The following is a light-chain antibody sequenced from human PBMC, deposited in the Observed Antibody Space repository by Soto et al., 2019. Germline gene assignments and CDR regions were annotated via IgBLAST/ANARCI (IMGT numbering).Light chain of an antibody. CDR2: DVS. V-gene: IGKV3-20*01. CDR3: QQSGNSPGT. CDR1: QSVSSIY. Sequence: EIVLTQSPGTLSLSPGERATLSCRASQSVSSIYLAWYQQKPGQAPRLLIYDVSSRATGIPDRFSGSGSGTDFTLTISSLEPEDFAVYYCQQSGNSPGTFGQGTKVEIK. J-gene: IGKJ1*01.